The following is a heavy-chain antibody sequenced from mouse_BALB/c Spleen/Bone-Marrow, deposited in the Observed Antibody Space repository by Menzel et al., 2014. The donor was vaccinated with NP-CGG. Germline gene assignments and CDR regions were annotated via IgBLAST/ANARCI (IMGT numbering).Heavy chain of an antibody. J-gene: IGHJ2*01. D-gene: IGHD2-2*01. CDR1: GFTFSSFG. Sequence: VQLKESGGGLVQPGGSRKLSCAASGFTFSSFGMHWVRQAPGKGLEWVAYISSGSSTIYYADTVKGRFTISRDNPKNTLFLQMTSLRSEDTAMYYCARSSYGYDRQAYFFDYWGQGTTLTVSS. CDR2: ISSGSSTI. V-gene: IGHV5-17*02. CDR3: ARSSYGYDRQAYFFDY.